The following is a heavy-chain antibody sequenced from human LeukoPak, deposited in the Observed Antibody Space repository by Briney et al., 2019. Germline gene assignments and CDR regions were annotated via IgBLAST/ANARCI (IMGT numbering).Heavy chain of an antibody. CDR1: GASISSTSYC. CDR2: IHTSGST. V-gene: IGHV4-61*05. D-gene: IGHD1-7*01. Sequence: TSETLSLTCTVSGASISSTSYCWGWIRQPAGKGLEWIGHIHTSGSTNYNPSLKSRVTISVDMSKSQFSLRLTSVTTADTAVYYCARGFRNSFSDFWGQGTLVTVSS. J-gene: IGHJ4*02. CDR3: ARGFRNSFSDF.